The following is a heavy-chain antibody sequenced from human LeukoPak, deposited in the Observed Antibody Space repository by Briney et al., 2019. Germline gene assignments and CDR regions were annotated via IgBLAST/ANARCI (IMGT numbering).Heavy chain of an antibody. CDR3: ARHRYGDYNY. D-gene: IGHD4-17*01. J-gene: IGHJ4*02. CDR1: DGSISNTNYY. CDR2: LSSGGST. V-gene: IGHV4-39*01. Sequence: PSETLSLTCTVSDGSISNTNYYWGWIRQPPGKGLEWIGSLSSGGSTYYNPSLKSRVTISVDTSKNQFSLRLSSMTAADTAVYYCARHRYGDYNYWGQGTLVTVSS.